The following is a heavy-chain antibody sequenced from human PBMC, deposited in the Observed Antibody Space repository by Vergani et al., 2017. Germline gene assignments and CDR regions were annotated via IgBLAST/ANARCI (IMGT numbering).Heavy chain of an antibody. Sequence: EVQLVESGGALVQPGGSLRLSCAASGFTFSSYSMNWVRQAPGKGLEWVSYISSSSSTIYYADSVKGRFTISRDNAKNSLYLQMNSLRAQDTAVYYCARIMVRGVIIPWGQGTLVTVSS. CDR2: ISSSSSTI. CDR1: GFTFSSYS. CDR3: ARIMVRGVIIP. J-gene: IGHJ5*02. D-gene: IGHD3-10*01. V-gene: IGHV3-48*01.